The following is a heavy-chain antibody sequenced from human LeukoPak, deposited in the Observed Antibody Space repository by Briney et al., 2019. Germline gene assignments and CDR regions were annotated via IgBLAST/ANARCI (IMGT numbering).Heavy chain of an antibody. Sequence: PGGSLRLSCAASGFTFSSYSMNWVRQAPGKGLEWVSSISSSSSYIYYADSVKGRFTISRDNAKNSLYLQMNSLRAEDTAVYYCARDRRTGPRAVSFDYWGQGTLVTVSS. CDR3: ARDRRTGPRAVSFDY. CDR2: ISSSSSYI. V-gene: IGHV3-21*01. J-gene: IGHJ4*02. D-gene: IGHD3/OR15-3a*01. CDR1: GFTFSSYS.